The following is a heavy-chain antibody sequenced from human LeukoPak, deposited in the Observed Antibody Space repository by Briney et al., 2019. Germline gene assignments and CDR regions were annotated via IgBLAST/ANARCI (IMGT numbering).Heavy chain of an antibody. V-gene: IGHV3-23*01. CDR3: ARMTPMAIAFYFDY. Sequence: GGSLRLSCAASGFTFSSYGMSWVRQTPGKGLEWVSGISVNGGRTYYADSLKGRFTLSRGSSKNTLYLQVNSLRAEDTAAYYCARMTPMAIAFYFDYWGQGTLVTVSS. J-gene: IGHJ4*02. CDR1: GFTFSSYG. CDR2: ISVNGGRT. D-gene: IGHD5-18*01.